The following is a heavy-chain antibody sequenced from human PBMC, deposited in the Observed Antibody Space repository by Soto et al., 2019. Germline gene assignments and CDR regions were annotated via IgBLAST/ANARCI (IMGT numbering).Heavy chain of an antibody. D-gene: IGHD2-8*02. J-gene: IGHJ6*02. CDR2: ITSAGSYI. CDR3: ARGILGGVRIDYGMDV. CDR1: GFTFSNYN. Sequence: EVQLVESGGGLVKPGGSLRLSCAASGFTFSNYNMNWVRQPPGKGLEWVSSITSAGSYIYYAESLKGRVTISRANAKNSLFLQMNSLRAEDTALYFCARGILGGVRIDYGMDVWGQGTTVTVSS. V-gene: IGHV3-21*01.